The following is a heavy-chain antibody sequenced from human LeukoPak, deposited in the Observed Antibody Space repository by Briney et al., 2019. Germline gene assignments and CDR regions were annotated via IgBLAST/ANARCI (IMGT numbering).Heavy chain of an antibody. D-gene: IGHD3-22*01. CDR1: GFTFSSYA. CDR2: ISGSGGST. CDR3: AKDRSAMIVGVKGYFDY. V-gene: IGHV3-23*01. J-gene: IGHJ4*02. Sequence: GGSQRLSCAASGFTFSSYAMSWVRQAPGKGLEGVSAISGSGGSTYYADSVKGRFTISRDNSKNPLYLQMNSLRGEDRAVYYCAKDRSAMIVGVKGYFDYWGQGTLVTVSS.